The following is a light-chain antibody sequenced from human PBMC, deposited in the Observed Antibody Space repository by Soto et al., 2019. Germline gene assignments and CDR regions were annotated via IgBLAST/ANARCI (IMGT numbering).Light chain of an antibody. J-gene: IGKJ4*01. V-gene: IGKV1-39*01. CDR3: QQSYSSPLT. CDR1: QSINRY. Sequence: DIQMTQSPSSLSASVGDRVTITCRASQSINRYLNWYQQKPGKAPNLLSYVASSLQSVLPSRFSGSGSGTDFTLTISSQQPEDLAIYYCQQSYSSPLTFGGGTKVEIK. CDR2: VAS.